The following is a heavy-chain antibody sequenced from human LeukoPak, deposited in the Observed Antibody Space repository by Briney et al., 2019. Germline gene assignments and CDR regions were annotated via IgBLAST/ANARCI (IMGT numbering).Heavy chain of an antibody. CDR2: IYTSGST. D-gene: IGHD1-26*01. V-gene: IGHV4-61*02. CDR3: ARGGNSGSSSRLWYFDL. Sequence: SETLSLTCTVSGGSISSGSYYWSWIRQPAGKGLECIGRIYTSGSTNYNPSLKSRVTISVDTSKNQFSLKLSSVTAADTAVYYCARGGNSGSSSRLWYFDLWGRGTLVTVSS. J-gene: IGHJ2*01. CDR1: GGSISSGSYY.